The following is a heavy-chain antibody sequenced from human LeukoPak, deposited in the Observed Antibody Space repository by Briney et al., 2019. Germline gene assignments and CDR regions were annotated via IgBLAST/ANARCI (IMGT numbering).Heavy chain of an antibody. J-gene: IGHJ5*02. D-gene: IGHD5-24*01. CDR2: INHSGST. V-gene: IGHV4-34*01. Sequence: SETLSLTCAVYGGSFSGYYWSWIRQPPGKGLEWIGEINHSGSTNYNPSLKSRVTISVDTSKNQFSLKLSSVTAADTAVYYCARGLRAATIRSPWFDPWGQGTLVTVSS. CDR1: GGSFSGYY. CDR3: ARGLRAATIRSPWFDP.